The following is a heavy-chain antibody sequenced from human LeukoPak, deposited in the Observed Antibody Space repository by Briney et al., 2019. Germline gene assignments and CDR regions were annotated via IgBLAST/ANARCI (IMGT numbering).Heavy chain of an antibody. CDR3: AKDHQTGY. D-gene: IGHD3-10*01. CDR1: GFTFTTSV. CDR2: ITGGGGST. V-gene: IGHV3-23*01. Sequence: PGGSLRLSCAASGFTFTTSVVSWVRQAPGKGLEWVSGITGGGGSTYYTDSVKGRFTISRDNSKNTLYLQMNSLRVEDTAIYYCAKDHQTGYWGQGTLVTVSS. J-gene: IGHJ4*02.